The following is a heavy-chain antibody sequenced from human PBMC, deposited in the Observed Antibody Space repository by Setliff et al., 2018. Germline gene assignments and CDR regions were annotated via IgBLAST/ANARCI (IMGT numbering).Heavy chain of an antibody. CDR2: INTNTGNP. CDR1: GYTFTGHY. CDR3: ARGVYEYSYGYRGHYYYYMDV. Sequence: ASVKVSCKASGYTFTGHYIHWVRQAPGQGLEYLGWINTNTGNPTYVQGFTGRFVFSLDTSVSTAYLQISSLKAEDTAVYYCARGVYEYSYGYRGHYYYYMDVWGKGATVTV. V-gene: IGHV7-4-1*02. J-gene: IGHJ6*03. D-gene: IGHD3-16*01.